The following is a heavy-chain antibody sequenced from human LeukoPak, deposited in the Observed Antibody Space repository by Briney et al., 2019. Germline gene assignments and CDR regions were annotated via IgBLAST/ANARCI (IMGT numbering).Heavy chain of an antibody. V-gene: IGHV3-30*03. D-gene: IGHD5-18*01. CDR2: ISYDGNNK. CDR3: ARDAVDTANAV. CDR1: GFTFSNYG. Sequence: PGGSLRLSCAASGFTFSNYGIHWVRQAPGKGLEWVAVISYDGNNKYYADSVKGRFTISRDNSKNTLFLQMNSLRAEDTAVYYCARDAVDTANAVWGQGTTVTVSS. J-gene: IGHJ6*02.